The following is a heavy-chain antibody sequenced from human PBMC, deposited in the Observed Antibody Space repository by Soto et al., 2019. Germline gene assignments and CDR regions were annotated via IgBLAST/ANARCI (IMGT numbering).Heavy chain of an antibody. V-gene: IGHV4-61*01. CDR3: ARTRDFWGGNDAFDI. J-gene: IGHJ3*02. CDR2: MYYSGST. Sequence: PSETLSLTCTVSGGSVSSGSYYWSWIRQPPGKGLEWIGYMYYSGSTNYNPSLKSRVTISLDTSKNQFSLKLSSVTAADTAVYFCARTRDFWGGNDAFDIWGQGTMVTVSS. CDR1: GGSVSSGSYY. D-gene: IGHD3-3*01.